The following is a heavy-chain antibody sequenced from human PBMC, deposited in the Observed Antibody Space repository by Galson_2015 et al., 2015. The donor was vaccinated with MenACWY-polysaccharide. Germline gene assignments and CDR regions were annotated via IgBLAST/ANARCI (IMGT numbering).Heavy chain of an antibody. Sequence: SLRLSCAASGFTFSSYWMHWVRQAPGKGLVWVSRINSDGKSTSYADSVKGRFTISRDNAKNTLYLQMNSVRGEDTAVYYCARVREQLLVGGPFDYWGQGTLVTVSS. V-gene: IGHV3-74*01. D-gene: IGHD6-19*01. CDR3: ARVREQLLVGGPFDY. J-gene: IGHJ4*02. CDR2: INSDGKST. CDR1: GFTFSSYW.